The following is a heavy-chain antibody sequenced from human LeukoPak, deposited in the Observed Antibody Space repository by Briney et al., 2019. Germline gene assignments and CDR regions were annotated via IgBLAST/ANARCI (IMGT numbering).Heavy chain of an antibody. J-gene: IGHJ4*02. CDR1: GFTFSSYW. V-gene: IGHV3-74*01. CDR3: ARRSDTAMALDY. D-gene: IGHD5-18*01. CDR2: INSDGSST. Sequence: GGSLRLSCAASGFTFSSYWMHWVRQAPGKGLVWVSRINSDGSSTSYADSVKGRFTISRDNAKNTLYLQMNSLRAEDTAVYYCARRSDTAMALDYWGQGTLVTVSS.